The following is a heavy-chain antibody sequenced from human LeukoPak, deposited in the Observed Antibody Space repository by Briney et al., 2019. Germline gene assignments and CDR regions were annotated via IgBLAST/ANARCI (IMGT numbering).Heavy chain of an antibody. V-gene: IGHV3-21*01. CDR3: ARDPWGYQLLFWFDP. CDR2: ISSSSSYI. D-gene: IGHD2-2*01. J-gene: IGHJ5*02. CDR1: GFTFSSYS. Sequence: PGGSLRLSCAASGFTFSSYSMNWVRQAPGKGLEWVSSISSSSSYIYYADSVKGRFTISRDNAKNTLYLQMNSLRAEDTAVYYCARDPWGYQLLFWFDPWGQGTLVTVSS.